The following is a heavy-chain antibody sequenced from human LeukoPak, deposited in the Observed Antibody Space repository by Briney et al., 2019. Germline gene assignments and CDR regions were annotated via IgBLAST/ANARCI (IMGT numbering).Heavy chain of an antibody. CDR1: GFTFSSYD. CDR2: IWYDGSNK. Sequence: PGGSLRLSCAASGFTFSSYDMHWARQAPGKGLEWVAVIWYDGSNKYYADSVKGRFTISRDNSKNTLYLQMNSLRAEDTAVYYCARDYDFWSGHPPFDYWGQGTLVTVSS. J-gene: IGHJ4*02. CDR3: ARDYDFWSGHPPFDY. V-gene: IGHV3-33*01. D-gene: IGHD3-3*01.